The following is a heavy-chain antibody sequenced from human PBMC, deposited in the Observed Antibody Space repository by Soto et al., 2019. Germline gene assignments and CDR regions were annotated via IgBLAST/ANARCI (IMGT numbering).Heavy chain of an antibody. J-gene: IGHJ5*02. CDR3: ARHSDILLTYYYGSGSSQPNWFDP. V-gene: IGHV4-39*01. CDR1: SGSISSSSYD. D-gene: IGHD3-10*01. CDR2: IYYSGST. Sequence: TLSLTIAISSGSISSSSYDCGLFLKPPGKGLEWIGIIYYSGSTYYNPSLKSRVTISVDTSKNQFSLKLSSVTAADTAVYYCARHSDILLTYYYGSGSSQPNWFDPWGQGTLVTVSS.